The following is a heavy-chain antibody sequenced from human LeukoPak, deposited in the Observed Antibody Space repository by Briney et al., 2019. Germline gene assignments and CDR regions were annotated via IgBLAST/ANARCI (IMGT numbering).Heavy chain of an antibody. CDR1: GGSISSSSYY. J-gene: IGHJ5*02. Sequence: SETLSLTCTVSGGSISSSSYYWGWLRQPAGKGLEWIGRIYTSGSTNYNPSLKSRVTMSVDTSKNQFSLKLSSVTAADTAVYYCARVAYSSSWPNWFDPWGQGTLVTVSS. CDR3: ARVAYSSSWPNWFDP. CDR2: IYTSGST. V-gene: IGHV4-61*02. D-gene: IGHD6-13*01.